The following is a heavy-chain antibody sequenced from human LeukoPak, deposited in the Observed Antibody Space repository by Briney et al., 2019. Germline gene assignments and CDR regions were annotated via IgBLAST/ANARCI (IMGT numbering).Heavy chain of an antibody. CDR1: GFTFSSYS. V-gene: IGHV3-21*01. CDR2: ISSSSSYI. CDR3: ARDRVAAAGIAICYYYGMDV. Sequence: GGSLRLSCVASGFTFSSYSMNWVRQAPGKGLEWVSSISSSSSYIYYADSVKGRFTISRDNAKNSLYLQMNSLRAEDTAVYYCARDRVAAAGIAICYYYGMDVWGQGTTVTVSS. J-gene: IGHJ6*02. D-gene: IGHD6-13*01.